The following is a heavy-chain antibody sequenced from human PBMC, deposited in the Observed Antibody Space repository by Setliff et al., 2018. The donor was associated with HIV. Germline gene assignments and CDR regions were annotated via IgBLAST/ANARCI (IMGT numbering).Heavy chain of an antibody. CDR1: GYTFTGYF. J-gene: IGHJ4*02. D-gene: IGHD6-19*01. Sequence: ASVKVSCKASGYTFTGYFIHWVRQAPGQGLEWMAWINPKNGGTNYAQKFQGRVTMTRDMSIKTAYMDLTSLGSDDMAIYYCARGRPGWYLDYWGQGALVTVSS. CDR2: INPKNGGT. V-gene: IGHV1-2*02. CDR3: ARGRPGWYLDY.